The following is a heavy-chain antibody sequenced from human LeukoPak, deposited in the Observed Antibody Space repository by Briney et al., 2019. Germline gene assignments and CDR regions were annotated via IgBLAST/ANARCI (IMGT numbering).Heavy chain of an antibody. D-gene: IGHD2-21*01. J-gene: IGHJ4*02. CDR1: GFTFSSYA. Sequence: PGGSLGLSCAASGFTFSSYAMSWVRQAPGKGLEWVSAISGSGGSTYYADSVKGRFTISRDNSKNTLYLQMNSLRAKDTAVYYCAKFLPTHIVVANYYFDYWGQGTLVTVSS. V-gene: IGHV3-23*01. CDR2: ISGSGGST. CDR3: AKFLPTHIVVANYYFDY.